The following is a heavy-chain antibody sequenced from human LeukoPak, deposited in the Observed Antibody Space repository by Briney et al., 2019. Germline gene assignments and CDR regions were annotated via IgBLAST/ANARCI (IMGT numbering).Heavy chain of an antibody. Sequence: ASVKVSCKASGYTFTSHDSNWVRQGPGQGLEWMGWMNPNSCNTGYAQKFQGRVTMTRNTSISTAYMELSSLRSEDTAVYYCARSLRRYFDWLLKRHYYYYG. CDR1: GYTFTSHD. CDR2: MNPNSCNT. D-gene: IGHD3-9*01. V-gene: IGHV1-8*01. J-gene: IGHJ6*01. CDR3: ARSLRRYFDWLLKRHYYYYG.